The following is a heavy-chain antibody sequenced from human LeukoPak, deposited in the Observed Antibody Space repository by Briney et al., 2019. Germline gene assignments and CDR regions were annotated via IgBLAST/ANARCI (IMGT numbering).Heavy chain of an antibody. D-gene: IGHD3-10*01. CDR3: ARGPYYDAFDI. V-gene: IGHV4-4*07. CDR2: IYTSVSA. J-gene: IGHJ3*02. Sequence: SETLCLSCTVSVGSLSGDYLSWISEPAGAGVECIGRIYTSVSAIYNPSLQRRVTTSVDTSNQRLSLMLSSVTSAQTAVYYCARGPYYDAFDIWGQGTMVTVSS. CDR1: VGSLSGDY.